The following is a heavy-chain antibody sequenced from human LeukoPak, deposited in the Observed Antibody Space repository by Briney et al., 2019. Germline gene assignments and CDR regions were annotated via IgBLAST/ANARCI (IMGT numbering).Heavy chain of an antibody. V-gene: IGHV3-7*05. D-gene: IGHD2-21*02. CDR2: IREDGGEK. J-gene: IGHJ4*02. CDR3: ARINTAIFSSSDY. CDR1: GFTFSNSW. Sequence: GGSLRLSCAASGFTFSNSWMTWVRQAPGKGLEWVANIREDGGEKYYVDSVKGRFTISRDDAKNSLYLQMNGLRAEDTAVYYCARINTAIFSSSDYWGQGTLVTVSS.